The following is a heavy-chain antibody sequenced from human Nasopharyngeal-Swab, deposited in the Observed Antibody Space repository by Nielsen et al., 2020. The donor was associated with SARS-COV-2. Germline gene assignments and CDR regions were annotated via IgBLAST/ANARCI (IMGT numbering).Heavy chain of an antibody. V-gene: IGHV5-51*01. CDR1: GYSFTSYW. J-gene: IGHJ6*02. CDR2: IYPRDSDT. D-gene: IGHD5-12*01. CDR3: VRPEGVATSFKYYFQYGMDV. Sequence: GGPLRPSCRGSGYSFTSYWIAWVRQMPGKGLEWMGIIYPRDSDTRYSPSFQGQVTISADKSISTAYLQWSSLKASDTAMYYCVRPEGVATSFKYYFQYGMDVWGQGTMVTVPS.